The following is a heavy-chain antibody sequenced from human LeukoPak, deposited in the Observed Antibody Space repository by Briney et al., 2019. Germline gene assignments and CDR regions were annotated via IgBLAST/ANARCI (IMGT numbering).Heavy chain of an antibody. CDR2: IRYDGSNK. V-gene: IGHV3-30*02. D-gene: IGHD5-12*01. CDR1: GFTFSSYG. J-gene: IGHJ5*02. Sequence: QPGGSLRLSCAASGFTFSSYGMHWVRQAPGKGLEWVAFIRYDGSNKYCADSVKGRFTISRDNSKNTLYLQMNSLRAEDTAVYYCANPSPLSGYDKDWFDPWGQGTLVTVSS. CDR3: ANPSPLSGYDKDWFDP.